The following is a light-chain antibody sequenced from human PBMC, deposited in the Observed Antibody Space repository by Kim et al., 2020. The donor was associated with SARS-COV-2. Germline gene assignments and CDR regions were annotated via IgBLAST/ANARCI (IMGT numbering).Light chain of an antibody. V-gene: IGKV3-15*01. J-gene: IGKJ2*01. Sequence: LSVSPGERATLSCRASQSISTNLAWYQQKPGQAHRLLIYGASTRATGVPARFSGSGSGTDFTLTISSLQSEDFAVYYCQQYNSWPTFGRGTKLEI. CDR3: QQYNSWPT. CDR1: QSISTN. CDR2: GAS.